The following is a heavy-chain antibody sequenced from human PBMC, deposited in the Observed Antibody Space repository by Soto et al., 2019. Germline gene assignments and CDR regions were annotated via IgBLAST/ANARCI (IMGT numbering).Heavy chain of an antibody. Sequence: GGSLRLSCAASGFTFSSYSMNWVRQAPGKGLEWVSSISSSSSYIYYADSVKGRFTISRDNAKNSLYLQMNSLRAEDTAVYYCVNNRFWFGELLPQGSFDYWGQGTLVTVSS. CDR3: VNNRFWFGELLPQGSFDY. CDR2: ISSSSSYI. V-gene: IGHV3-21*01. CDR1: GFTFSSYS. D-gene: IGHD3-10*01. J-gene: IGHJ4*02.